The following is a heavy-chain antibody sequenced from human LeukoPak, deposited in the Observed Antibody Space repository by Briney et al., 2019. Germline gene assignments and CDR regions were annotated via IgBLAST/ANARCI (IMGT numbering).Heavy chain of an antibody. CDR3: ARVATAKYYYDSSGLYPGY. V-gene: IGHV3-21*01. D-gene: IGHD3-22*01. Sequence: GGSLRLSCAASGFTFSSYSMSWVRQAPGKGLEWVSSISSSSSYIYYADSVKGRFTISRDNAKNSLYLQMNSLRAEDTAVYYCARVATAKYYYDSSGLYPGYWGQGTLVTVSS. J-gene: IGHJ4*02. CDR1: GFTFSSYS. CDR2: ISSSSSYI.